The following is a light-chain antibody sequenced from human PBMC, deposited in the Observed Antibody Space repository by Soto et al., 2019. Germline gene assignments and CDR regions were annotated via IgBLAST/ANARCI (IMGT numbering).Light chain of an antibody. CDR3: QQYGSSPPYT. V-gene: IGKV3-20*01. CDR1: HSVSSTY. Sequence: EIVLTQSPGTLSLSPGERAALSCRASHSVSSTYLAWYQQKPGQAPRLLIYGASSRATGIPDRFSGSGSGTYFTLPISRLEPEDFAVYYCQQYGSSPPYTFGQGTKLEIK. CDR2: GAS. J-gene: IGKJ2*01.